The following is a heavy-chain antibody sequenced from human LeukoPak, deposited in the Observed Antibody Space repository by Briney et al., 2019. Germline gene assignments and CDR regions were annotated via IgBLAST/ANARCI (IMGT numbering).Heavy chain of an antibody. CDR3: ARDSSGTTVTTDGMDV. J-gene: IGHJ6*02. CDR2: IYYSGST. CDR1: GGSISSGGYY. V-gene: IGHV4-31*03. D-gene: IGHD4-17*01. Sequence: SQTLSLTCTVSGGSISSGGYYWSCIRQHPGKGLEWIVYIYYSGSTYYNPSLKSRVTISVDTSKNQFSLKLSSVTAADTAVYYCARDSSGTTVTTDGMDVWGQGTTVTVSS.